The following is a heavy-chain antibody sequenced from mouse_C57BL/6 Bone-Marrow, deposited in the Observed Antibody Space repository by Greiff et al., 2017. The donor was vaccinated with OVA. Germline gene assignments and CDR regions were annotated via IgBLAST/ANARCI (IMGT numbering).Heavy chain of an antibody. D-gene: IGHD1-1*01. J-gene: IGHJ4*01. Sequence: VQGVESGAELARPGASVKLSCKASGYTFTSYGISWVKQRTGQGLEWIGEIYPRSGNTYYNEKFKGKATLTADKSSSTAYMELRSLTSEDSAVYFCARWITTVVAQGDYWGQGTSVTVSS. CDR3: ARWITTVVAQGDY. CDR2: IYPRSGNT. CDR1: GYTFTSYG. V-gene: IGHV1-81*01.